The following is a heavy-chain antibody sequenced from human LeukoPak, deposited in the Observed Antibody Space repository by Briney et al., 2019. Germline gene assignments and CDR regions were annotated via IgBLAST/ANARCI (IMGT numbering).Heavy chain of an antibody. CDR3: ARDRLWFGELTYYYYMDV. CDR2: IYTSGST. Sequence: SETLSLTCTVSGGSLSSGSYYWSWIRQPAGKGLEWIGRIYTSGSTNYNPSLKSRVTISVDTSKNQFSLKLSSVTAADTAVYYCARDRLWFGELTYYYYMDVWGKGTTVTISS. V-gene: IGHV4-61*02. CDR1: GGSLSSGSYY. J-gene: IGHJ6*03. D-gene: IGHD3-10*01.